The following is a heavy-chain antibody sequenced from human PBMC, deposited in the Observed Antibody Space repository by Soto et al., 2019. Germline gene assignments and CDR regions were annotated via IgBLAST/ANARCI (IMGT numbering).Heavy chain of an antibody. V-gene: IGHV5-51*01. D-gene: IGHD4-4*01. CDR3: ARHDNNYVAA. J-gene: IGHJ5*02. Sequence: VESLTISCKGSGNSFINYWIVSVLQMPGKGLEWMAIINAGNSETRYSPAFQGQFTISADKSITTTYLQWDSLKASDTAMYYCARHDNNYVAAWGQGAMVTVSS. CDR2: INAGNSET. CDR1: GNSFINYW.